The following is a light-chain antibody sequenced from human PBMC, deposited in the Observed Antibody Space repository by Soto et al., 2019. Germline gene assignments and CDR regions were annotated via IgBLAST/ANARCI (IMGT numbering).Light chain of an antibody. V-gene: IGKV3-11*01. CDR3: QQRSNWPPIA. J-gene: IGKJ5*01. Sequence: EIVLTQSPATLSLSPGERATLSCRASQSVSSYLAWYQQKPGQAPRLLIYDASNRSTGIPAGFSGSGSGTDFTLTISSLGPEDFAVYYCQQRSNWPPIAFGQGTRLEIK. CDR2: DAS. CDR1: QSVSSY.